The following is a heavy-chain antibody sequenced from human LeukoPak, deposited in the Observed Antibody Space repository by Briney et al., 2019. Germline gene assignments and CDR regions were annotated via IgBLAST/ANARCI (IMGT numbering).Heavy chain of an antibody. Sequence: SETLSLTCAVYGRSFSGYYWSWIRQPPGKGLEWIGEINHSGSTNYNPSLKSRVTISVDTSKNQFSLKLSSVTAADTAVYYCARDYLSGYYYRRSAFDIWGQGTMVTVSS. CDR3: ARDYLSGYYYRRSAFDI. J-gene: IGHJ3*02. V-gene: IGHV4-34*01. CDR2: INHSGST. CDR1: GRSFSGYY. D-gene: IGHD3-22*01.